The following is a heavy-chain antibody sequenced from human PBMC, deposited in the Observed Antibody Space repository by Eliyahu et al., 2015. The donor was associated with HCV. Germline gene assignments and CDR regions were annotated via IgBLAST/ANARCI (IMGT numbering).Heavy chain of an antibody. J-gene: IGHJ6*02. CDR1: GSTIYDYA. CDR3: GKDLLPGGMGV. V-gene: IGHV3-9*01. Sequence: EVQLVESGGGLVQPGRSLRLSCAGSGSTIYDYAXHWVRQVPGKGLEWVSGIXWESGRIGYADSVKGRFTISRDNAKNSLYLQMNSLRVEDTALYYCGKDLLPGGMGVWGQGTTVIVSS. D-gene: IGHD3-3*01. CDR2: IXWESGRI.